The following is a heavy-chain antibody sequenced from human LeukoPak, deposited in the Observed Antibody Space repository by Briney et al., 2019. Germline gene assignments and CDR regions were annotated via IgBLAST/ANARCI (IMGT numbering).Heavy chain of an antibody. V-gene: IGHV3-7*01. Sequence: GGSLRLSCAASGFTLSSYWMSWVRQAPGKGLEWVANIKQDGSEKYYVDSVKGRFTISRDNAKNSLYLQMNSLRAEDTAVYYCARVVIAVAGTAFDYWGQGTLVTVSS. CDR1: GFTLSSYW. CDR2: IKQDGSEK. CDR3: ARVVIAVAGTAFDY. D-gene: IGHD6-19*01. J-gene: IGHJ4*02.